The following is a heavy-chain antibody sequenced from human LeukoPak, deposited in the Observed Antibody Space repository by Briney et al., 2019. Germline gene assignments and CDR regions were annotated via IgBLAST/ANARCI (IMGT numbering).Heavy chain of an antibody. CDR3: AKAKAGLDY. J-gene: IGHJ4*02. D-gene: IGHD6-19*01. CDR2: ITSSGTYI. Sequence: GGSLRLSCAASGFTFSDYSMNWVRQAPGKGLEWVSSITSSGTYIYYADSVKGRFTISRDNAKNSLYLQMNSLRVEDTAVYYCAKAKAGLDYWGQGTLVTVSS. CDR1: GFTFSDYS. V-gene: IGHV3-21*01.